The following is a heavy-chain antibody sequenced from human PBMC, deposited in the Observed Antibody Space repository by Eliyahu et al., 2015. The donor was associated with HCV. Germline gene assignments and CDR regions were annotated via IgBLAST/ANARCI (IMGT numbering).Heavy chain of an antibody. CDR1: GGSFSGYY. J-gene: IGHJ6*02. CDR3: AVLSGWTYYYYGMDV. V-gene: IGHV4-34*01. Sequence: QVQLQQWGAGLLKPSETLSLTCAVYGGSFSGYYWSWIRQPPGKGLEWIGEINHSGSTNYNPSLKSRVTISVDTSKNQFSLKLSSVTAADTAVYYCAVLSGWTYYYYGMDVWGQGTTVTVSS. CDR2: INHSGST. D-gene: IGHD6-19*01.